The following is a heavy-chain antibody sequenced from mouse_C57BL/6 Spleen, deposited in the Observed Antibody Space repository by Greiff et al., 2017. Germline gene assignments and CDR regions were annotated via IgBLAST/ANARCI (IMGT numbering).Heavy chain of an antibody. Sequence: VQLKQSGPELVKPGASVKISCKASGYTFTDYNMDWVKQSHGKSLEWIGDINPNNGGTDYNQKFKGKATLTVDKSASKAYMELRSLTSEDTAVYYCARAITAYYYAMDYWGQGTSVTVSS. CDR1: GYTFTDYN. V-gene: IGHV1-18*01. CDR2: INPNNGGT. D-gene: IGHD1-1*01. J-gene: IGHJ4*01. CDR3: ARAITAYYYAMDY.